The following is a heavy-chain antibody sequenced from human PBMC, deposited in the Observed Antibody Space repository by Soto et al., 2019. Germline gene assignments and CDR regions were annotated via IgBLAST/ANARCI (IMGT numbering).Heavy chain of an antibody. D-gene: IGHD3-10*01. CDR2: IYYSGST. V-gene: IGHV4-39*01. J-gene: IGHJ4*02. CDR3: ASHVITIVPGSIDY. CDR1: GGSISSSSYY. Sequence: SETLALTCTVSGGSISSSSYYWGWIRQPPGKGLEWIGSIYYSGSTYYNPSLKSRVTISVDTSKNQFSLKLSSVTAADTAVYYCASHVITIVPGSIDYRGPAPFVTGS.